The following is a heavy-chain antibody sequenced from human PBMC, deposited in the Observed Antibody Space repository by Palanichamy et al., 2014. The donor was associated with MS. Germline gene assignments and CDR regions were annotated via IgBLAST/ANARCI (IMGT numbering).Heavy chain of an antibody. CDR1: GDSITNYY. Sequence: QVQLQESGPGLVKPSETLSLTCTVSGDSITNYYWTWVRQPPGKGLEWIGYIYYTGSTKYNPSLESRATISVDTSKNQFPLKLSSVTAADTAVYYCARYRRDPRGMDVWGQGTTVTVSS. CDR3: ARYRRDPRGMDV. V-gene: IGHV4-59*01. CDR2: IYYTGST. J-gene: IGHJ6*02.